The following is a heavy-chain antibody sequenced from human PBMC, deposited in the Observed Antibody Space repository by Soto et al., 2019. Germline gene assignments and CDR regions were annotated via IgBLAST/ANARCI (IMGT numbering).Heavy chain of an antibody. Sequence: SETLSLTCAVSGGSISSGGYSWSWLRQPPGKGLEWIGYIYHSGSTYYNPSLKSRVTISADRSKNQFSLKLSSVTAADTAVYYCARVPDRWGQGTLVTVSS. CDR2: IYHSGST. D-gene: IGHD2-2*01. J-gene: IGHJ5*02. CDR1: GGSISSGGYS. V-gene: IGHV4-30-2*01. CDR3: ARVPDR.